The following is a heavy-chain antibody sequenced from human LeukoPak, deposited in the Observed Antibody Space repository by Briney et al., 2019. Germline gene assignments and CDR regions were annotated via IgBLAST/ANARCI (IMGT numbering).Heavy chain of an antibody. CDR2: INHSGST. J-gene: IGHJ6*03. Sequence: SETLSLTCAVYGGSFSGYYWSWIRQPPGKGLEWIGEINHSGSTNYNPSLKSRVTISVDTSKNQFSLKLSSVTAADTAVYYCARGWGSSWPRPYYYHYMDVWGKGTTVTVSS. CDR1: GGSFSGYY. CDR3: ARGWGSSWPRPYYYHYMDV. V-gene: IGHV4-34*01. D-gene: IGHD6-13*01.